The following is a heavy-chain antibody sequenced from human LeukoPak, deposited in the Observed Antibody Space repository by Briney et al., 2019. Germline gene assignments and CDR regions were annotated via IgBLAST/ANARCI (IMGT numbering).Heavy chain of an antibody. Sequence: GGSLRHSCAASGFTFSSYWMSWVRQAPGKGLEWVANIKQDGSEKYYVDSVKGRFTISRDNAKNSLYLQMNSLRAEDTAVYYCARELLSYYGSGSLNYWGQGTLVTVSS. D-gene: IGHD3-10*01. CDR2: IKQDGSEK. V-gene: IGHV3-7*03. CDR3: ARELLSYYGSGSLNY. CDR1: GFTFSSYW. J-gene: IGHJ4*02.